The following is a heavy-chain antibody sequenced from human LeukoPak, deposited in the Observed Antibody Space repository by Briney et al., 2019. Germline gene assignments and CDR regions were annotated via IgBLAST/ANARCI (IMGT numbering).Heavy chain of an antibody. CDR3: ARVGFGGYSYGYVDF. V-gene: IGHV4-39*02. CDR2: INYSGST. D-gene: IGHD5-18*01. Sequence: PSETLSLTCTVSGGSISSSRYSWGWIRQPPGKGLEWIGTINYSGSTYYNPSLKSRVTISVDTSKNQFSLRLSSVTAADTAVYYCARVGFGGYSYGYVDFWGQGTLVTVS. J-gene: IGHJ4*02. CDR1: GGSISSSRYS.